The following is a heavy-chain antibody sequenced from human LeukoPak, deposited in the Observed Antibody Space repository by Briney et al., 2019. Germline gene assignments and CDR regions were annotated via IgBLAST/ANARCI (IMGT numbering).Heavy chain of an antibody. CDR2: IRNDGSKD. V-gene: IGHV3-30*02. CDR1: GFTFRDFG. J-gene: IGHJ5*02. Sequence: GGSLRLSCAASGFTFRDFGMLWVRQAPGKGLEWVAFIRNDGSKDYYPDSVKGRFTISRDNSRTTLYLQMHSLRIEDTAVYYCVKGGSSSHNWFDPWGQGILVTVSS. D-gene: IGHD6-13*01. CDR3: VKGGSSSHNWFDP.